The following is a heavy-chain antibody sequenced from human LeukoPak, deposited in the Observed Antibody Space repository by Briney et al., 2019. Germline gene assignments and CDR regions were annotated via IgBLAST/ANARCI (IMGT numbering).Heavy chain of an antibody. V-gene: IGHV4-61*05. CDR2: IYYSGST. CDR3: ARGGSGSNYVYYYYYMDV. D-gene: IGHD3-10*01. Sequence: SETLSLTCTVSGGSISSSSYYWGWIRQPPGKGLEWIGYIYYSGSTNYNPSLKSRVTISVDTSKNQFSLKLSSVTAADTAVYYCARGGSGSNYVYYYYYMDVWGKGTTVTVSS. CDR1: GGSISSSSYY. J-gene: IGHJ6*03.